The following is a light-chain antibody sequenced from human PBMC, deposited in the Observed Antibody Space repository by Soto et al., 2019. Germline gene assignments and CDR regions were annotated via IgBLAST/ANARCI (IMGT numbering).Light chain of an antibody. CDR3: CSFAGTSTLYV. CDR2: DVN. V-gene: IGLV2-11*01. J-gene: IGLJ1*01. CDR1: SSDIDGYDY. Sequence: QSVLTQPRSVSGSPGQSVTISCTGTSSDIDGYDYVSWYQQHPGKAPQLILYDVNRRPSGVPDRFSGSKSGNTASLTISGLQAEDEADYSCCSFAGTSTLYVFGTGTKVTVL.